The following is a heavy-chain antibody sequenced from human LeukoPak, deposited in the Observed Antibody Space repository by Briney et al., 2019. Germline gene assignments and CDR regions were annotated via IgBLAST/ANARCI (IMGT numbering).Heavy chain of an antibody. CDR1: GGSISSGDYY. CDR3: ARSSVLVYDFWSGYRDDAFDI. D-gene: IGHD3-3*01. CDR2: IYYSGST. Sequence: SQTLSLTCTVSGGSISSGDYYWSWIRQPPGKGLEWIGYIYYSGSTYYNPSLKSRVTMSVDTSKNQFSLKLSSVTAADTAVYYCARSSVLVYDFWSGYRDDAFDIWGQGTMVTVSP. V-gene: IGHV4-30-4*01. J-gene: IGHJ3*02.